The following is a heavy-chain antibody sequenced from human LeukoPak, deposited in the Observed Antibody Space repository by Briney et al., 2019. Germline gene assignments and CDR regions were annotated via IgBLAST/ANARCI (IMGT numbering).Heavy chain of an antibody. CDR2: ISSSGSYM. Sequence: GGSLRLSCAASGFTFSTYSMHWVRQAPGKGLEWVSSISSSGSYMFYADSVKGRFTISRDDSKSTLYLQMDSLRADDTAVYYCARDFLRGAPDYLDLWGQGTLVTVSS. D-gene: IGHD3-10*01. J-gene: IGHJ4*02. CDR3: ARDFLRGAPDYLDL. CDR1: GFTFSTYS. V-gene: IGHV3-21*01.